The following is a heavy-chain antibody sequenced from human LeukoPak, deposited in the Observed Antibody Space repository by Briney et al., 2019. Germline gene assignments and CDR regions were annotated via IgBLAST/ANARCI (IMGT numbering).Heavy chain of an antibody. CDR2: ISSSSSYI. CDR3: ARGRGYSYGLVSYYFDY. J-gene: IGHJ4*02. V-gene: IGHV3-21*01. CDR1: GFTFSSYS. Sequence: GGSLRLSCAASGFTFSSYSMNWVRQAPGKGLEWVSSISSSSSYIYYADSVKGRFTISRDNAKNSLYLQMNSLRAEDTAVYYCARGRGYSYGLVSYYFDYWGQGTLVTVSS. D-gene: IGHD5-18*01.